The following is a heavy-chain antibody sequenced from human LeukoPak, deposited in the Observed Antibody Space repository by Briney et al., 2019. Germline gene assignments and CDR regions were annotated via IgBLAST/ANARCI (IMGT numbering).Heavy chain of an antibody. CDR3: PSPDD. CDR1: GFTFRDYR. J-gene: IGHJ4*01. V-gene: IGHV3-74*01. Sequence: GGSLRHSRAGSGFTFRDYRWPWVRQAPGKGLVWVSSINSDGRSTSYADSVKGRFTISRDNAKNTLYLQMNNLRAEDTAVYYCPSPDDWG. CDR2: INSDGRST.